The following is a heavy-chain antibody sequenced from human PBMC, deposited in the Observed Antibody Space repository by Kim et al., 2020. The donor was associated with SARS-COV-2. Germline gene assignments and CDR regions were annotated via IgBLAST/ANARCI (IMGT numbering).Heavy chain of an antibody. Sequence: GRFTISRDNAKNSLYLQMNSLSAEDTAVYYCARDPHYYDSTNTQRWYFDLWGRGTLVAVSS. V-gene: IGHV3-11*01. D-gene: IGHD3-22*01. CDR3: ARDPHYYDSTNTQRWYFDL. J-gene: IGHJ2*01.